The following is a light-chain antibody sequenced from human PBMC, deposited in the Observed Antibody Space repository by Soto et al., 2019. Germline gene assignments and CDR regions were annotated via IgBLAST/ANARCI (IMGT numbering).Light chain of an antibody. CDR3: QQYNDYSWT. CDR1: QNINSW. J-gene: IGKJ1*01. V-gene: IGKV1-5*01. Sequence: DIHMTQSPSTLSASVGDRVTITCRASQNINSWLAWYQQKPGKAPKLLIYDVSALKRGVPPRFSGSGSGTEFTLTISSLQPEDFATYYCQQYNDYSWTFGQGTKVDI. CDR2: DVS.